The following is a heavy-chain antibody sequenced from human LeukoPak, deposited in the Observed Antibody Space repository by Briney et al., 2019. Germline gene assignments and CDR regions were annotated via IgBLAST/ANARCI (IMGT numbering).Heavy chain of an antibody. CDR1: GFTFSSYN. CDR3: ARDRAVYSDSRGYYPDAFDI. V-gene: IGHV3-21*01. CDR2: ISSRSNYI. J-gene: IGHJ3*02. Sequence: PGGSLRLSCAASGFTFSSYNMNWVRQAPGKGLEWVSSISSRSNYIYLADSLKGRFTISRDNAKNSLYLQMNSLRAEDTAMYYCARDRAVYSDSRGYYPDAFDIWGLGTMVTVSS. D-gene: IGHD3-22*01.